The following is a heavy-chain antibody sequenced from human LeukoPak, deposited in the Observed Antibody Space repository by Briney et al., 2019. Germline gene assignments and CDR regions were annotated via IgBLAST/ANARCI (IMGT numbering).Heavy chain of an antibody. CDR1: GGSFSGYY. CDR2: INHSGST. Sequence: PSETLSLTCAVYGGSFSGYYWSWIRQPPGKGLEWIGEINHSGSTNYNPSLKSRVTISVDTSKNQFSLKLSSVTAADTAVYYCASCYDFWSGLFDPWGQGTLVTVSS. CDR3: ASCYDFWSGLFDP. J-gene: IGHJ5*02. D-gene: IGHD3-3*01. V-gene: IGHV4-34*01.